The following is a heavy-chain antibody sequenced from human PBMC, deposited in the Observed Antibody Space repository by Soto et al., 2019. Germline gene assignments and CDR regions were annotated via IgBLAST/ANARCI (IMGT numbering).Heavy chain of an antibody. D-gene: IGHD3-3*01. CDR1: GLGFTTYS. J-gene: IGHJ5*02. V-gene: IGHV3-9*01. Sequence: GGSLRLSCSASGLGFTTYSMSWVRQAPGKGLEWVSGISWNSGSIGYADSVKGRFTISRDNAKNSLYLQMNSLRAEDTALYYCAKDYGGGYYTPGGWFDPWGQGTLVTVSS. CDR3: AKDYGGGYYTPGGWFDP. CDR2: ISWNSGSI.